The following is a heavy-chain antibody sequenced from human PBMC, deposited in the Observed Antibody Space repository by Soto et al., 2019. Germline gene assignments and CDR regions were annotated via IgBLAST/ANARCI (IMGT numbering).Heavy chain of an antibody. CDR1: GFTFSRYA. CDR3: ARDGGTTGTHDFDY. D-gene: IGHD1-1*01. V-gene: IGHV3-30-3*01. CDR2: ISYDGSNK. J-gene: IGHJ4*02. Sequence: GSLRLSXAASGFTFSRYAMHWVRPAPGKGLEWVAVISYDGSNKYYADSVKGRFTISRDNSKNTLYLQMNSLRAEDKAVHYCARDGGTTGTHDFDYWGQGTLVNVSS.